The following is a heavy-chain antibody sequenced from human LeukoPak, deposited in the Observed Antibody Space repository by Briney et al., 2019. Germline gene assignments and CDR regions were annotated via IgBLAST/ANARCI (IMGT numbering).Heavy chain of an antibody. CDR2: IFYSGST. V-gene: IGHV4-39*01. D-gene: IGHD2/OR15-2a*01. CDR3: ARLLKRNENTA. J-gene: IGHJ5*02. Sequence: SETLSLTCTVSGGPIISSNYFWAWIRQPPGKGLEWIGSIFYSGSTYYTPSLQSRVTMSVDTSKNQFSLKLTSVSAADTAVYYCARLLKRNENTAWGQGTLVTVAS. CDR1: GGPIISSNYF.